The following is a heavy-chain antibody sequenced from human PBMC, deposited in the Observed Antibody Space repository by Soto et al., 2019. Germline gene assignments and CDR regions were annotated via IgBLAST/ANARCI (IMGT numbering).Heavy chain of an antibody. CDR1: GFTFSTYT. CDR3: ASLLDY. CDR2: ISGSSSSI. Sequence: GGSLRLSCAASGFTFSTYTMNWVRQAPGKGLEWVSYISGSSSSIYYADSVKGRFTISRDNAKNSLYLQMDSLRAEDTAVYYCASLLDYWGQGTLVTVSS. V-gene: IGHV3-48*01. J-gene: IGHJ4*02.